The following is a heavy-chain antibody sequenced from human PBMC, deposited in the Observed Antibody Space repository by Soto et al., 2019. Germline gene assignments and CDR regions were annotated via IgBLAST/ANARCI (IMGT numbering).Heavy chain of an antibody. Sequence: VKVSCKASGGTFSSYAISWVRQAPGQGLEWMGGIIPIFGTANYAQKFQGRVTITADKSTSTAYMELSSLRSEDTAVYYCARALGYYDSSGYYYGDYYYGMDVWGQGTTVTVSS. CDR1: GGTFSSYA. CDR2: IIPIFGTA. D-gene: IGHD3-22*01. V-gene: IGHV1-69*06. CDR3: ARALGYYDSSGYYYGDYYYGMDV. J-gene: IGHJ6*02.